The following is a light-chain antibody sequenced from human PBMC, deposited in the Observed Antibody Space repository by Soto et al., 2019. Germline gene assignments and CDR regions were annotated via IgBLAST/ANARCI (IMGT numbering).Light chain of an antibody. J-gene: IGKJ1*01. V-gene: IGKV4-1*01. CDR3: HQYYSIPRT. Sequence: DIVMTQSPDSLAVSLGERATINCKSSQSVLHSPTNNNYLAWYQKKPGQPPKLLIYWASTRESGVPDRFSGSGSVTDFTLTINSLKAEDAAVYYCHQYYSIPRTFGQGTKVESK. CDR2: WAS. CDR1: QSVLHSPTNNNY.